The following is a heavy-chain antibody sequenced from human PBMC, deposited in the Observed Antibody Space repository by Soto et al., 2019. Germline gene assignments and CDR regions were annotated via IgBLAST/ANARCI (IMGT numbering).Heavy chain of an antibody. D-gene: IGHD6-13*01. V-gene: IGHV4-39*01. Sequence: PSETLSLTCTVSGGSISSSSYYWGWIRQPPGKGLEWIGSIYYSGSTYHNPSLKSRVTISVDTSKNQFSLKLSSVTAADTAVYYCARTHSSRAFDYWGQGTLVTVSS. CDR2: IYYSGST. CDR3: ARTHSSRAFDY. J-gene: IGHJ4*02. CDR1: GGSISSSSYY.